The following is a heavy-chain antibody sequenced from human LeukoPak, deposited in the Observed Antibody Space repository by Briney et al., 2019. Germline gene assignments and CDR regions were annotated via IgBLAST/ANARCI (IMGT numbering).Heavy chain of an antibody. J-gene: IGHJ4*02. Sequence: GGSLRLSCAASGFTFTSYWMHWVRQAPGKGLVWLSRINSDGTITSYADSLEGRFTISRDNAKNTVYLQMNSLRAEDTAVYYCARPGVGFDYWGQGTLVTVSS. CDR2: INSDGTIT. V-gene: IGHV3-74*01. CDR1: GFTFTSYW. CDR3: ARPGVGFDY.